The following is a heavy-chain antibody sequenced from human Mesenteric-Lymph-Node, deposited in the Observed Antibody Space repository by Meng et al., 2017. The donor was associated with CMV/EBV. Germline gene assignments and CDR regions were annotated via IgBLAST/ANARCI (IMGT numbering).Heavy chain of an antibody. CDR2: ISSSGSTI. D-gene: IGHD3-22*01. CDR1: GFTFSDYY. J-gene: IGHJ4*02. Sequence: GESLKISCAASGFTFSDYYMSWIRQAPGKGLEWVSYISSSGSTIYYADSVKGRFTISRDNAKNSLYLQMNSLRAEDTAVYYCARDRDSTGYFFYYFDYWGQGALVTVSS. V-gene: IGHV3-11*04. CDR3: ARDRDSTGYFFYYFDY.